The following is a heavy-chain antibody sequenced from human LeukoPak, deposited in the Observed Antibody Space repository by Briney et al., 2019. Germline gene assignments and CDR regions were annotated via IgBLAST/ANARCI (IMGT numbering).Heavy chain of an antibody. V-gene: IGHV3-30*03. CDR2: ISYDGSNK. CDR1: GFTFSSYG. Sequence: GRSLRLSCAASGFTFSSYGMHWVRQAPGKGLEWVAVISYDGSNKYYADSVKGRFTISRDNSKNTLYLQMNSLRAEDTAVYYCARDLGNEYYDSSPLGLFDYWGQGTLVTVSS. CDR3: ARDLGNEYYDSSPLGLFDY. D-gene: IGHD3-22*01. J-gene: IGHJ4*02.